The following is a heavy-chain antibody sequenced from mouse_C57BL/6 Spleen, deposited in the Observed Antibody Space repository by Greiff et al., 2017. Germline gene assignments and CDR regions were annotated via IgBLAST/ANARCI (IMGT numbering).Heavy chain of an antibody. CDR1: GYTFTSYW. V-gene: IGHV1-55*01. CDR2: IYPGSGST. D-gene: IGHD2-4*01. CDR3: ARAGRDDYDRLDYAMDY. J-gene: IGHJ4*01. Sequence: QVQLQQPGAELVKPGASVKMSCKASGYTFTSYWITWVKQRPGQGLEWIGDIYPGSGSTNYNEKFKSKATLTVDTSSSTAYMQLSSRTSEDSAVYYCARAGRDDYDRLDYAMDYWGQGTSVTVSS.